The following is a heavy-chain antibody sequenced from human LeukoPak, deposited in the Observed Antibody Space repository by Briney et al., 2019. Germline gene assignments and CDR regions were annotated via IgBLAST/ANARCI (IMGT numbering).Heavy chain of an antibody. J-gene: IGHJ3*02. CDR1: GGSISSGGYY. CDR2: IYSSGSA. D-gene: IGHD3-22*01. V-gene: IGHV4-61*02. CDR3: ARVGPHYYDSSGYYPDAFDI. Sequence: SQTLSLTCTVSGGSISSGGYYWSWIRQHPGKGLEWIGRIYSSGSANYNPSLKSRVTMSVDTSKNQFSLKLSSVTAADTAVYYCARVGPHYYDSSGYYPDAFDIWGQGTMVIVS.